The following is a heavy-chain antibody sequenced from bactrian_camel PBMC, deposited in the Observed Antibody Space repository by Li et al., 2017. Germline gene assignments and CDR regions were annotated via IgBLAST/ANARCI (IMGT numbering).Heavy chain of an antibody. D-gene: IGHD4*01. CDR1: GFTFSSQY. J-gene: IGHJ4*01. CDR3: ISNVRNSNWD. Sequence: HVQLVESGGGLVQRGGSLRLSCAASGFTFSSQYMGWVRQAPGKGLEWVASMLNDGSNTYYADSVKGRFTISRDNAKNTVYLQMNQLKSADTALYYCISNVRNSNWDWGQGTQVTVS. CDR2: MLNDGSNT. V-gene: IGHV3-2*01.